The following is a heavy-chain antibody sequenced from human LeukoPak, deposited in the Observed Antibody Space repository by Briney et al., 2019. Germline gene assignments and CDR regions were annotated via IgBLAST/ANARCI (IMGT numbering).Heavy chain of an antibody. Sequence: GGSLRLSXAASGFTFSSYAMSWVRQAPGKGLEWVSAISGSGGSTYYADSVKGRFTISRDNSKNTLYLQMNSLRAEDTAVYYCAKGPLVRYAGSYFFDYWGQGTLVTVSS. V-gene: IGHV3-23*01. D-gene: IGHD3-10*02. CDR3: AKGPLVRYAGSYFFDY. CDR1: GFTFSSYA. CDR2: ISGSGGST. J-gene: IGHJ4*02.